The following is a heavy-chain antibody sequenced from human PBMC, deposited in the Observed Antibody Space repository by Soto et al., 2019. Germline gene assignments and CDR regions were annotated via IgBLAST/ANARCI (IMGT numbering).Heavy chain of an antibody. CDR2: INHSGST. Sequence: SGTLSLTCAVYGGSFSGHFWSWIRQPPGKGLEWIGEINHSGSTNFNPSLKSRVTISVDTSKNQFSLKVNSLTAADTAVYYCARGISLIVEVQRDAPDKYYFDSWGKGTVVPVSP. J-gene: IGHJ4*02. D-gene: IGHD2-21*01. V-gene: IGHV4-34*01. CDR1: GGSFSGHF. CDR3: ARGISLIVEVQRDAPDKYYFDS.